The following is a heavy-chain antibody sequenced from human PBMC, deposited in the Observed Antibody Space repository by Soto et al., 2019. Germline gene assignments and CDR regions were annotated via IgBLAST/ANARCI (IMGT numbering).Heavy chain of an antibody. CDR1: GFSLSTSGVG. CDR2: IYWDDDK. Sequence: QITLKESGPTLVKPTQTLTLTCTFSGFSLSTSGVGVGWIRQPPGKALEWLALIYWDDDKRYSPFLKSRLTITKATSKNQVSLTMTTIDPVDTATYYPAHSYYDSSGYKSDYWGQGTLVTVSS. D-gene: IGHD3-22*01. J-gene: IGHJ4*02. CDR3: AHSYYDSSGYKSDY. V-gene: IGHV2-5*02.